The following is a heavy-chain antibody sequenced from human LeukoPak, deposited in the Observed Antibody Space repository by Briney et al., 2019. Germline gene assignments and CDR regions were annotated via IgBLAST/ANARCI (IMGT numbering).Heavy chain of an antibody. Sequence: GRSLRLSCAASGFTFSSYAMHWVRQAPGKVLEWVAVISYDGSNKYYADSVKDRFTISRDNSKNTLYLQMNSLRAEDTAVYYCARDKYDILTGYFDYWGQGTLVTVSS. D-gene: IGHD3-9*01. V-gene: IGHV3-30*04. CDR3: ARDKYDILTGYFDY. J-gene: IGHJ4*02. CDR1: GFTFSSYA. CDR2: ISYDGSNK.